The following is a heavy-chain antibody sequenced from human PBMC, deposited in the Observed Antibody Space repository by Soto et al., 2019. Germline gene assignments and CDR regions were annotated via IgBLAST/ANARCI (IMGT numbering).Heavy chain of an antibody. CDR1: GYSFTSYW. V-gene: IGHV5-10-1*01. J-gene: IGHJ4*02. CDR2: IDPSDSYT. Sequence: EVQLVQSGAEVKKPGESLRISCKGSGYSFTSYWISWVRQMPGKGLEWMGRIDPSDSYTNYSPSFQGHVTISADKSISTAYMKWRSLKASDTAMYYCARIQAAAGDNAIPFDYWGQGTLVTVSS. CDR3: ARIQAAAGDNAIPFDY. D-gene: IGHD6-13*01.